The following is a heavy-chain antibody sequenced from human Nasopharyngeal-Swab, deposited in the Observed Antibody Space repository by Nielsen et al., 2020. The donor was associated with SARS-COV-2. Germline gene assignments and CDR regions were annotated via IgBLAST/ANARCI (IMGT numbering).Heavy chain of an antibody. Sequence: SETLSLTCTVSGGSIRSYYWSWIRQPAGKGLEWIGRIYTSGSTNSNPSLTSPVTMSVDTSKNQFSLNLSSVTAVDTAVYYGAGLIVGAHADNWFDPWGQGTLVTVSS. D-gene: IGHD1-26*01. J-gene: IGHJ5*02. V-gene: IGHV4-4*07. CDR3: AGLIVGAHADNWFDP. CDR2: IYTSGST. CDR1: GGSIRSYY.